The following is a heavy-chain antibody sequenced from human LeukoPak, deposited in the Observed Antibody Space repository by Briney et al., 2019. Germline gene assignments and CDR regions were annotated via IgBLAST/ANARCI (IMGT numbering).Heavy chain of an antibody. CDR1: GYTFTSYG. CDR2: INPSGGST. V-gene: IGHV1-46*01. Sequence: ASVKVSCKASGYTFTSYGISWVRQAPGQGLEWMGIINPSGGSTSYAQKFQGRVTMTRDTSTSTVYMELSSLRSEDTAVCYCARDQSGSFSYWGQGTLVTVSS. CDR3: ARDQSGSFSY. J-gene: IGHJ4*02. D-gene: IGHD1-26*01.